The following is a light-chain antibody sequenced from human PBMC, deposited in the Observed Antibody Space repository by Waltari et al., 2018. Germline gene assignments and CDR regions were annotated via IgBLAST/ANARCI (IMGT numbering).Light chain of an antibody. Sequence: DIQMTQSPSTLSAFVGDRVTITCRANQGIREWLAWYQRKPGKAPSLLIYQASILEFEVPSRFSGSGTGTEFTLTISSLQPDDFATYFCQQYKSYPYTFGQGSKLEIK. V-gene: IGKV1-5*03. CDR2: QAS. J-gene: IGKJ2*01. CDR3: QQYKSYPYT. CDR1: QGIREW.